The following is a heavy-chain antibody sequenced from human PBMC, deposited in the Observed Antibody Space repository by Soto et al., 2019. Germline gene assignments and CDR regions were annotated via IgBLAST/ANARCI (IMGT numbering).Heavy chain of an antibody. CDR1: GGSISSGGYY. V-gene: IGHV4-31*03. CDR3: ARQGFGVLHGLVDV. Sequence: SETLSLTCTVSGGSISSGGYYWSWIRQHPGKGLEWIGYIYYSGSTYYNPSLKGRVTISVDTSKNQFSLTLSSVTAADTAVYYCARQGFGVLHGLVDVWGQGTTVTVPS. J-gene: IGHJ6*02. D-gene: IGHD3-10*01. CDR2: IYYSGST.